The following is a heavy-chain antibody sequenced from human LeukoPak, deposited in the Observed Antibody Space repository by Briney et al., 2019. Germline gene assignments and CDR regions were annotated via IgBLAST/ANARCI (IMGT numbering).Heavy chain of an antibody. V-gene: IGHV3-11*01. CDR2: ISSSGSTI. Sequence: GGSLRLSRAASGFTFSDYYMSWIRQAPGKGLEWVSYISSSGSTIYYADSVKGRFTISRDNAKNSLYLQMNSLRAEDTAVYYCARLPPYYYYYMDVWGKGTTVTVSS. J-gene: IGHJ6*03. CDR1: GFTFSDYY. CDR3: ARLPPYYYYYMDV.